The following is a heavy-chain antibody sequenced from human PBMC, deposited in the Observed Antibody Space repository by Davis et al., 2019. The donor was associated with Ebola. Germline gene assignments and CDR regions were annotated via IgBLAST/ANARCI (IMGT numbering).Heavy chain of an antibody. CDR2: INPNSGGT. CDR3: ATYYDSGDY. V-gene: IGHV1-2*06. D-gene: IGHD3-10*01. J-gene: IGHJ4*02. CDR1: GYTFTGYY. Sequence: GESLKISCKGSGYTFTGYYMHWVRQAPGQGLEWMGRINPNSGGTNYAQKFQGRVTMTRDTSISTAYMELSRLRSDDTAVYYCATYYDSGDYWGQGTLVTVSS.